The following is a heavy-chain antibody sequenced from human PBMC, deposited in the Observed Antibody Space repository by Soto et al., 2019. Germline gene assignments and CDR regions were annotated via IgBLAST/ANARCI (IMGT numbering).Heavy chain of an antibody. V-gene: IGHV3-30*04. CDR3: ARSRSGAVADSFDF. CDR1: GFTFRSYA. CDR2: ISRDGSNK. J-gene: IGHJ4*02. D-gene: IGHD3-10*01. Sequence: GGSLRLSCAASGFTFRSYAIHWVRQAPGKGLEWVAVISRDGSNKYYVDSVKGRFTISRDNSKDTVYLQMNSLRDEDSAMFHCARSRSGAVADSFDFWGQGTLVTVSS.